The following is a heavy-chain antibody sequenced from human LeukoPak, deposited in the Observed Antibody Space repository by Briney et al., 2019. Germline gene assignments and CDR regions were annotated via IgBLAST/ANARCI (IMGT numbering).Heavy chain of an antibody. CDR1: GGTFSSYA. D-gene: IGHD3-22*01. V-gene: IGHV1-69*13. CDR3: ATWLYYYESSGYYNY. Sequence: SVKVSCKASGGTFSSYAISWVRQAPGQGLEWMGGIIPIFGTANYAQKFQGRVTITADGSTSTAYMELSSLRSEDTAVYYCATWLYYYESSGYYNYWGQGTLVTVSS. J-gene: IGHJ4*02. CDR2: IIPIFGTA.